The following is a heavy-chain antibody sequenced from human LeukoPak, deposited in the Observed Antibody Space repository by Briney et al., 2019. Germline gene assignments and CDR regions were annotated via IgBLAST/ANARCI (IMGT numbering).Heavy chain of an antibody. D-gene: IGHD3-22*01. Sequence: GGSLRLSCAASGFTFSDYYMSWIRQAPGKGLEWVSYISTSGRYTNYTDSVKGRFTISRDNAKNSLFLQMNSLRAEDTAVYYCARVASITMICDFWGQGSLVTVSS. CDR1: GFTFSDYY. CDR2: ISTSGRYT. V-gene: IGHV3-11*06. J-gene: IGHJ4*02. CDR3: ARVASITMICDF.